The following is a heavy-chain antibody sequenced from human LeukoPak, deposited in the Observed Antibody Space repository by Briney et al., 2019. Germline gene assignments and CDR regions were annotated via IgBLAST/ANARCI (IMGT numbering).Heavy chain of an antibody. CDR1: GASITYDDYY. V-gene: IGHV4-31*03. J-gene: IGHJ5*02. CDR3: ARRAPFSNWFDP. Sequence: NPSQTLSLTCTVSGASITYDDYYWSRIRQHPGKGLEWIRYIYFSGSTYYNPTLKSRASVSVDTSKSQFSLRLTSVTAADTAVYYYARRAPFSNWFDPCGQETLVIVAS. CDR2: IYFSGST. D-gene: IGHD2-2*01.